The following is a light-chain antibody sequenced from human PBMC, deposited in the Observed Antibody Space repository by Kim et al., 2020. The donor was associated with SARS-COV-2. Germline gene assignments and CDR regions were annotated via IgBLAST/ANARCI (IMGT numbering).Light chain of an antibody. V-gene: IGKV1-39*01. CDR3: QQSYRTPFT. J-gene: IGKJ3*01. CDR2: DVS. CDR1: QSITNY. Sequence: ATVRDKVTISCRASQSITNYLNCYQQKPGNAPNLLIYDVSSLQSGVPSRFSGSGSGTDFTLTISSLQPEDFATYYCQQSYRTPFTFGPGTKVDIK.